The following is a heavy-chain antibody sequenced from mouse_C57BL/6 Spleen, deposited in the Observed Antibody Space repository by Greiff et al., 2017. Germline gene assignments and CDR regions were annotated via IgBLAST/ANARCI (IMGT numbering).Heavy chain of an antibody. CDR3: ARHYYGSSYYAMDC. J-gene: IGHJ4*01. D-gene: IGHD1-1*01. CDR1: GYAFRGYW. Sequence: QVQLQQSGAELVKPGASVKFSCKASGYAFRGYWMNWVKQRPGKGLEGIGRIYPGEGETNYNGKFKGKATLAADKSSSTAYMQLSSLTSEDSAVYFCARHYYGSSYYAMDCWGQGTSVTVSS. CDR2: IYPGEGET. V-gene: IGHV1-80*01.